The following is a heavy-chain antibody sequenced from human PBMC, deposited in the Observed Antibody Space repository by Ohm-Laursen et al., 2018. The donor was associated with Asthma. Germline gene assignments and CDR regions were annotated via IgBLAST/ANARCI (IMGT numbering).Heavy chain of an antibody. CDR1: KFTFSNHW. V-gene: IGHV3-7*01. CDR2: INPDGRET. CDR3: ARDISDYYYYGMDV. Sequence: SLRLSCAASKFTFSNHWMNWVRQAPGKGLEWVANINPDGRETRHVDSVKGRFTISRDNAKDSLYLQMNSLRAEDTAVYYCARDISDYYYYGMDVWGQGTTVTVSS. J-gene: IGHJ6*02. D-gene: IGHD1-14*01.